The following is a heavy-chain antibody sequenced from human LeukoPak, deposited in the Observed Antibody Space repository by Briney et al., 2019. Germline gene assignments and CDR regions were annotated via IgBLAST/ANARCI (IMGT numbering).Heavy chain of an antibody. J-gene: IGHJ4*02. CDR3: ARGYYYDSSGYYY. Sequence: SETLSLTCTVSGGSISSGDYYWSWIRQPPGKGLEWIGYIYYSGSTYYNPSLKSRVTISVDTSKNQFSLKLSSVTAADTAVYHCARGYYYDSSGYYYWGQGTLVTVSS. D-gene: IGHD3-22*01. CDR1: GGSISSGDYY. V-gene: IGHV4-30-4*01. CDR2: IYYSGST.